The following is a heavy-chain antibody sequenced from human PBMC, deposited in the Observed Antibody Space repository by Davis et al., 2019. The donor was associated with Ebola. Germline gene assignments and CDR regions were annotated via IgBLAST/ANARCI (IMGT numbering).Heavy chain of an antibody. CDR2: IYYSGST. CDR3: ARFVVVPAAMGNYFDY. CDR1: GGSISSGGYY. Sequence: PSETLSLTCTVSGGSISSGGYYWSWIRQHPGKGLEWIGYIYYSGSTYYNPSLKSRVTISVDTSKNQFSLKLSSVTAADTAVYYCARFVVVPAAMGNYFDYWGQGTLVTVSS. J-gene: IGHJ4*02. V-gene: IGHV4-31*03. D-gene: IGHD2-2*01.